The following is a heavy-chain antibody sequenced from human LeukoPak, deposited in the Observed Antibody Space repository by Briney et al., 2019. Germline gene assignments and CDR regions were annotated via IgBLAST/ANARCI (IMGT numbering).Heavy chain of an antibody. CDR1: GYTFTGYY. J-gene: IGHJ6*04. CDR3: ARDGIAAAGMAMDV. Sequence: ASVKVSCKASGYTFTGYYMHWVRQAPGQGLEWMGWINPNSGGTNYAQKFQGRVTMTRDTSIGTAYMELSRLRSDDTAVYYCARDGIAAAGMAMDVWGKGTTVTISS. V-gene: IGHV1-2*02. D-gene: IGHD6-13*01. CDR2: INPNSGGT.